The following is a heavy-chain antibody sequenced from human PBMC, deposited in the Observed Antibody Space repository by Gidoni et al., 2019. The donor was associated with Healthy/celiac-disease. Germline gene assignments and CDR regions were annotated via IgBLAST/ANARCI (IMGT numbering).Heavy chain of an antibody. J-gene: IGHJ6*02. CDR1: GFTFDDYA. V-gene: IGHV3-9*01. CDR2: ISWNSGSI. Sequence: EVQLVESGGGLVQPGRSLRLSCAASGFTFDDYAMHWVRQAPGKGLEWVSGISWNSGSIGYADSVKGRFTISRDNAKNSLYLQMNSLRAEDTALYYCAKDRGSGYSDYYYGMDVWGQGTTVTVSS. D-gene: IGHD5-12*01. CDR3: AKDRGSGYSDYYYGMDV.